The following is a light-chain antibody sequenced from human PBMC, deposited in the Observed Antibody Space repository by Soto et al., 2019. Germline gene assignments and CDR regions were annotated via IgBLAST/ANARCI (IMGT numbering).Light chain of an antibody. CDR1: QGISSY. V-gene: IGKV1-8*01. CDR3: QQYYRYLWT. CDR2: AAT. J-gene: IGKJ1*01. Sequence: AIRMTQSPSSLSASTGDRVTITCRASQGISSYLAWYQQKPGKAPKLLIYAATTLQSGVPSRFSGSISGTDFTLTIGRLESEDIGNYYCQQYYRYLWTFGQGTKVEIK.